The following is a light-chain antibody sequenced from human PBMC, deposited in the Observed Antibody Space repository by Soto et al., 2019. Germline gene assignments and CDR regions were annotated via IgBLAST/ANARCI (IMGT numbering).Light chain of an antibody. CDR1: QSISSW. CDR3: QQHNSYSYT. V-gene: IGKV1-5*03. Sequence: DIQMTQSPSTLSASVGDRVTITCRASQSISSWLAWYQQKPGKAPKLLIYKASSLESGVPSRFSGSGSGTEFTITISSLQPDDFATYYCQQHNSYSYTFGQGTKLEIK. CDR2: KAS. J-gene: IGKJ2*01.